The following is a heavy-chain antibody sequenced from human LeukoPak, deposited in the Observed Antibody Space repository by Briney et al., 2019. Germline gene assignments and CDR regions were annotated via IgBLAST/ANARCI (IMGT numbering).Heavy chain of an antibody. J-gene: IGHJ4*02. Sequence: SETLSLTCTVSGGSISSYYWSWIRQPAGKGLEWIGRIYTSGSSNSNPSLKSRVTMSADTSKNQFSLKLSSVTAADTAVYYWARDISVAGSFLLFDYWGQGTLVTVSS. CDR3: ARDISVAGSFLLFDY. V-gene: IGHV4-4*07. CDR2: IYTSGSS. D-gene: IGHD6-19*01. CDR1: GGSISSYY.